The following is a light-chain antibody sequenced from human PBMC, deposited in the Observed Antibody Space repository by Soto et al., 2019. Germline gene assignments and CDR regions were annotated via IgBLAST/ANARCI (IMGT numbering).Light chain of an antibody. J-gene: IGKJ2*01. CDR2: GTS. CDR1: QSVNSN. V-gene: IGKV3-15*01. Sequence: EIVMTQSPATLSVSPGERATLSCRASQSVNSNLAWYQQKPGQAPRLLIYGTSTRATDIPARFSGSGSGTEFTLTISSLQSEDFAVYYCQQYNDWPPNYTFGQGTRLEIK. CDR3: QQYNDWPPNYT.